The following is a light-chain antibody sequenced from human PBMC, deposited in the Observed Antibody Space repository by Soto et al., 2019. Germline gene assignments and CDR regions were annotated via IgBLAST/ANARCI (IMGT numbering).Light chain of an antibody. V-gene: IGLV1-40*01. CDR2: GNT. Sequence: QSVLTQPTSVSGAPRQRVTISCTGSSSNIGAGYDVHWYQQLPGRAPKLLIYGNTNRPSGVPDRFSGSKSGTSASLAITGLQAEDEADYYCLSFDSSLSVVFGGGTKVTVL. CDR3: LSFDSSLSVV. CDR1: SSNIGAGYD. J-gene: IGLJ2*01.